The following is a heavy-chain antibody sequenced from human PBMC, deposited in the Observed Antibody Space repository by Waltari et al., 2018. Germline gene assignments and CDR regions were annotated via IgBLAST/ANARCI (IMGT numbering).Heavy chain of an antibody. CDR3: ARVGDYHGSGRFGLDV. V-gene: IGHV4-34*01. CDR2: INRDGSN. J-gene: IGHJ6*02. D-gene: IGHD3-10*01. Sequence: QVQLQQRGAGLLKPSETLSPTCAGYGGSFSGYFWSWIRQSPGKGLGWIGQINRDGSNKFNPSLKSRVAMSVDTIKSQISLRLSSVTAADAAVYYCARVGDYHGSGRFGLDVWGQGTRVTVSS. CDR1: GGSFSGYF.